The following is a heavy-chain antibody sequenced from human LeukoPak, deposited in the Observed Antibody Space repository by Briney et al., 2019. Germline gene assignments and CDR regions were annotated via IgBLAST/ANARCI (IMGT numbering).Heavy chain of an antibody. J-gene: IGHJ6*03. D-gene: IGHD5-12*01. CDR1: GGTFSSYA. CDR3: AIGVATISYYYYMDV. Sequence: SVKVSCKASGGTFSSYAISWVRQAPGQGLEWMGGIIPIFGTANYAQKFQGRVTITTDESTSTAYMELSSLRSEDTAVYYCAIGVATISYYYYMDVWGEGTTVTVSS. CDR2: IIPIFGTA. V-gene: IGHV1-69*05.